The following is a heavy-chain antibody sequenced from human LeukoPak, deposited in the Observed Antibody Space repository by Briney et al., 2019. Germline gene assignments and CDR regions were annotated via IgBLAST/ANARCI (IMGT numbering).Heavy chain of an antibody. CDR1: GGSISSYY. V-gene: IGHV4-34*01. CDR3: ARAIVGVDY. J-gene: IGHJ4*02. Sequence: SETLSLTCTVSGGSISSYYWSWIRQPPGKGLEWIGEINHSGSTNYNPSLKSRVTISVDTSKNQFSLKLSSVTAADTAVYYCARAIVGVDYWGQGTLVTVSS. CDR2: INHSGST. D-gene: IGHD1-26*01.